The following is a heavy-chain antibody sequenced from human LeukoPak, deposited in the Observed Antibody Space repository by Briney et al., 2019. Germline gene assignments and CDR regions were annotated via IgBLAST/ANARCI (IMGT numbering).Heavy chain of an antibody. CDR2: IREGGYNT. J-gene: IGHJ4*02. Sequence: GESLRLSCAASGSTFSSFAMAWVRQTPGKGLEWASTIREGGYNTYYADSVKGRFTISRDDSKNTLYVQLNSLRVEDTAIYYCVRYWRSGNYYFDYWGQGTLVTVSS. V-gene: IGHV3-23*01. CDR3: VRYWRSGNYYFDY. CDR1: GSTFSSFA. D-gene: IGHD3-16*01.